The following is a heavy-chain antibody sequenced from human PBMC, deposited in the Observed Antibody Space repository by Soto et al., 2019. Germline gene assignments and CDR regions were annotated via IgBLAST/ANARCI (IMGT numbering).Heavy chain of an antibody. J-gene: IGHJ6*02. CDR1: GYTFTSYD. D-gene: IGHD2-2*01. Sequence: ASVKVSCKASGYTFTSYDINWVRQATGQGLEWMGWMNPNSGNTGYAQKFQGRVTMTRDTSIGTAYMELSRLRSDDTAVYYCARGYCSSTSCPETYYYGMDVWGQGTTVTVSS. CDR3: ARGYCSSTSCPETYYYGMDV. V-gene: IGHV1-8*01. CDR2: MNPNSGNT.